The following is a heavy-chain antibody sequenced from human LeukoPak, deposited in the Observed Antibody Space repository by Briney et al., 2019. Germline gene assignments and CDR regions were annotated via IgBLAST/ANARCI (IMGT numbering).Heavy chain of an antibody. D-gene: IGHD2-21*01. J-gene: IGHJ3*02. CDR2: IIPILGIA. CDR1: GGTFSSYT. CDR3: ASNIVVVLDAFDI. V-gene: IGHV1-69*02. Sequence: SVKVSCKASGGTFSSYTISWVRQAPGQGLEWMGRIIPILGIANYAQKFQGRVTITANKSTSTAYMELSSLRSEDTAVYYCASNIVVVLDAFDIWGQGTMVTVSS.